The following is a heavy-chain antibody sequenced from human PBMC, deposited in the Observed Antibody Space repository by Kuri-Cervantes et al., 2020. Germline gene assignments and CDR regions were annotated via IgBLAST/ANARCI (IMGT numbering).Heavy chain of an antibody. CDR2: IKQDGSEK. CDR1: GFTFSNAW. CDR3: ARDKTPPLWFGELSTYWYFDL. D-gene: IGHD3-10*01. Sequence: GESLKISCAASGFTFSNAWMSWVRQAPGKGLEWVANIKQDGSEKDYVDSVKGRFTISRDNAKNSLYLQMNSLRAEDTAVYYCARDKTPPLWFGELSTYWYFDLWGRGTLVTVSS. V-gene: IGHV3-7*01. J-gene: IGHJ2*01.